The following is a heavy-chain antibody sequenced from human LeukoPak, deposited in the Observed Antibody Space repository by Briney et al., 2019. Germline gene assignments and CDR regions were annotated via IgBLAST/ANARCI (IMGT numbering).Heavy chain of an antibody. V-gene: IGHV3-21*01. CDR1: GFTFSTYS. D-gene: IGHD5-12*01. J-gene: IGHJ4*02. Sequence: GGSLRLSCAASGFTFSTYSMNWVRQAPGKGLEWVSSISSSSSYIYYADSLKGRFTISRDNAKNSLYLQMNSLRDEDTAVYYCARDKVDAVVPTAFDCWGQGTLVTVSS. CDR2: ISSSSSYI. CDR3: ARDKVDAVVPTAFDC.